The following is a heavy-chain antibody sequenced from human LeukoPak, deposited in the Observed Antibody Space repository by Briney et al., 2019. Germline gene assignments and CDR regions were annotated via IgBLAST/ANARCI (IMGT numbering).Heavy chain of an antibody. CDR1: GFTFTSYS. D-gene: IGHD1-26*01. V-gene: IGHV3-23*01. CDR2: ISGGGGST. Sequence: PGESLRLSCAASGFTFTSYSMNWVRQAAGKGLEWVSTISGGGGSTYYADSVKGRFTISRDNSKNTLYLQVNSLRAEDTAAYYCAKDVGKWESLHFFDYWGQGTLVTVSS. CDR3: AKDVGKWESLHFFDY. J-gene: IGHJ4*02.